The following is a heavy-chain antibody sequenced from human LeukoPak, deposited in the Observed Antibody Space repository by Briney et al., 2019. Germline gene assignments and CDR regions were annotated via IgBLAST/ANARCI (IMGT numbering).Heavy chain of an antibody. CDR2: IYTSGST. V-gene: IGHV4-4*07. D-gene: IGHD6-13*01. CDR3: ARLGRSSWYADCFDS. CDR1: GGSISSYY. Sequence: SETLSLTCTGSGGSISSYYLSWVRQPAGKGLEWIGRIYTSGSTNYNPSLKSRVTMSVDTSNQQFSLQLTSITAADTAVYYGARLGRSSWYADCFDSWGQGTLVTVSS. J-gene: IGHJ5*01.